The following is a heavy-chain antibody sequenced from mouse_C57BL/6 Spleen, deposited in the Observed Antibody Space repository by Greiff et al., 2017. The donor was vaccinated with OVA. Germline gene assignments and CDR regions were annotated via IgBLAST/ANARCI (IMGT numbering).Heavy chain of an antibody. CDR3: ARHILSRMVTPFDV. J-gene: IGHJ1*03. Sequence: EVKLMESGGDLVKPGGSLKLSCAASGFTFSSYGMSWVRQTPDKRLEWVATISSGGSYTYYPDSVKGRFTISRDNAKNTLYLQMSSLKSEDTAMYYGARHILSRMVTPFDVWGTGTTVTVSS. V-gene: IGHV5-6*01. CDR1: GFTFSSYG. D-gene: IGHD2-3*01. CDR2: ISSGGSYT.